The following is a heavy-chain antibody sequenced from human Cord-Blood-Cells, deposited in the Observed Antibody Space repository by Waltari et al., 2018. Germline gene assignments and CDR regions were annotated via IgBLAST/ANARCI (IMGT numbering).Heavy chain of an antibody. CDR2: IIPLLGAA. Sequence: QVQLVQSGAEVKKPGSSVKVSCKASGGTFSSYAISWVRQAPGQGLEWMGGIIPLLGAANDAQKFQVRGTVTAEESTGTAYMELSSLGSEDTAVYYCARPGGIVVVPAATYDAFDIWGQGTMVTVSS. J-gene: IGHJ3*02. D-gene: IGHD2-2*01. CDR1: GGTFSSYA. CDR3: ARPGGIVVVPAATYDAFDI. V-gene: IGHV1-69*12.